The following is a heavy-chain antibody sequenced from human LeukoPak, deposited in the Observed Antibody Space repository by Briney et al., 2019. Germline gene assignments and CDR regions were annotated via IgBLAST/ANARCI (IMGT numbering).Heavy chain of an antibody. CDR1: GFTFDDYA. CDR2: ISWNSGSI. Sequence: GGSLRLSCAASGFTFDDYAMHWVRQAPGKGLEWVSGISWNSGSIGYADSVKGRFTISRDNAKNSLYLQMNSLRAEDTALYYCAKEYCSSTSCYTFDYWGQGTLVTVSS. V-gene: IGHV3-9*01. CDR3: AKEYCSSTSCYTFDY. D-gene: IGHD2-2*02. J-gene: IGHJ4*02.